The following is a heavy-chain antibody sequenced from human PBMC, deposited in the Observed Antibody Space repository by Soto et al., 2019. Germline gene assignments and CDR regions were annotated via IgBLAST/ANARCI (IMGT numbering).Heavy chain of an antibody. CDR1: GFTFSSYA. J-gene: IGHJ4*02. Sequence: PGGPLRLPWAAFGFTFSSYAMRWARQAPGKGLEWVSSIGVSSDAYYADSVKGRFTISRDNSRNTLYLQMNSLRAEDTALYYCAKNYFFDSWGQGTLVTVSS. CDR2: IGVSSDA. CDR3: AKNYFFDS. V-gene: IGHV3-23*01.